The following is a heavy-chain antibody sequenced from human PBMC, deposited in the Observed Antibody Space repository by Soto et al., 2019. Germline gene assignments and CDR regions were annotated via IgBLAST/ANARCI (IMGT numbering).Heavy chain of an antibody. CDR1: GVSISNSSYY. J-gene: IGHJ4*02. CDR3: ARHGSN. CDR2: IYYSGIT. Sequence: QLQLQESGPGLVKPSETLSLTCTVSGVSISNSSYYWGWIRRPPGKGLEWIGTIYYSGITYYNPSLKSRVTIPVDTSKNHFSLKLTSVTAADPAVYYCARHGSNWGQGTLVTVSS. V-gene: IGHV4-39*01.